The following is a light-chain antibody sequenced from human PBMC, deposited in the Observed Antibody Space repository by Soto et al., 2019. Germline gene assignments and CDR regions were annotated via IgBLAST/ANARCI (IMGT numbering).Light chain of an antibody. CDR1: QSVDKD. CDR2: GAS. V-gene: IGKV3D-15*01. Sequence: EIVMTQSPATLSVSPGEGATLSCRPSQSVDKDLAWYRQKPGQAPRLVIYGASTRATGIPDRFSGSGSGTEFTLTISSLQSEDFAVYYCQHYVNWPLTFGGGTKVDI. CDR3: QHYVNWPLT. J-gene: IGKJ4*01.